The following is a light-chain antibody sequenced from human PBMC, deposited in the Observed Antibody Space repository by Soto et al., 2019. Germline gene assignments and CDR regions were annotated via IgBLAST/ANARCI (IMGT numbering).Light chain of an antibody. Sequence: DIVMTQSPDSLAVSLGERATINCKSSQSVLYNANDKNNLAWYQQKAGQPPKLLIYWASTRESGVPDRFSGSGSGSDFTLTISSLQAEDVAVYYCQQYYSTPYTFGQGTKLEIK. CDR2: WAS. CDR3: QQYYSTPYT. V-gene: IGKV4-1*01. J-gene: IGKJ2*01. CDR1: QSVLYNANDKNN.